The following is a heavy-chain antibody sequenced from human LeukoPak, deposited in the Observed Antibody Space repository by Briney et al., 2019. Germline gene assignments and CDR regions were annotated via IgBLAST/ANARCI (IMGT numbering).Heavy chain of an antibody. Sequence: TGGSLRLSCAASGFTFSSYGMHWVRQAPGKGLEWVAFIRYDGSNKYYADSVKGRFTISRDNSKNTLYLQMNSLRAEDTAVYYCAKGYSSSSGMYYFDYWGQGTLVTVSS. CDR2: IRYDGSNK. CDR1: GFTFSSYG. J-gene: IGHJ4*02. CDR3: AKGYSSSSGMYYFDY. V-gene: IGHV3-30*02. D-gene: IGHD6-6*01.